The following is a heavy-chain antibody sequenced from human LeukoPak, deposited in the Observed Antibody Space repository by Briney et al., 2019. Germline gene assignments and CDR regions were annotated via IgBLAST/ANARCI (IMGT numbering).Heavy chain of an antibody. Sequence: VASVTVSCKASGGTFSSYAISWVRQAPGQGLEWMGGIIPIFGTANYAQKFQGRVTITADKSTSTAYMELSSLRSEDTAVYYCARSSLRIAAAGHEYFQHWGQGTLVTVSS. D-gene: IGHD6-13*01. CDR1: GGTFSSYA. CDR3: ARSSLRIAAAGHEYFQH. CDR2: IIPIFGTA. J-gene: IGHJ1*01. V-gene: IGHV1-69*06.